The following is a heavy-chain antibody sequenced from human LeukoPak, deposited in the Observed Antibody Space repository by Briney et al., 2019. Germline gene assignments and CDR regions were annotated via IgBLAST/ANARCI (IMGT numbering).Heavy chain of an antibody. D-gene: IGHD2-2*01. Sequence: SVKVSCKTSGYTFSNFGINWVRQAPGQGLEWMGWISGNNDNPNYGQKFQGRFTVTTDSSTSTAYMELRNLRFDDTAVYYCARDGTSTDDYWGQGTLVTVSS. J-gene: IGHJ4*02. CDR2: ISGNNDNP. CDR3: ARDGTSTDDY. CDR1: GYTFSNFG. V-gene: IGHV1-18*01.